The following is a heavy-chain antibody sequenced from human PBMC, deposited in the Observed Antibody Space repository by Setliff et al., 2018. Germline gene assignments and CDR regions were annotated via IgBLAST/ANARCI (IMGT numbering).Heavy chain of an antibody. J-gene: IGHJ6*03. CDR3: VRALAYYYMDV. CDR1: GFTFSSYS. V-gene: IGHV3-48*01. CDR2: ISYSSCSI. Sequence: PGGSLRLSCEASGFTFSSYSMNWVRQAPGKGLEWVAHISYSSCSISYAGSVKGRFTISRDNAKNSLYLQMNSLRAEDTAIYYCVRALAYYYMDVWGKGTTVTVSS.